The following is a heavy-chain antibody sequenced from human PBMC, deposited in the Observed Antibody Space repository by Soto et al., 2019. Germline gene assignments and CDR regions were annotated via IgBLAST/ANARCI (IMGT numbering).Heavy chain of an antibody. CDR3: ARVLFDILTGYHDAFDI. CDR1: GGSISSGGYY. Sequence: PSETLSLTCTVSGGSISSGGYYWSWIRHHPGKGLEWIGYIYYSGSTYYNPSLKSRVTISVDTSKNQFSLKLSSVTAADTAVYYCARVLFDILTGYHDAFDIWGQGTMVTVSS. J-gene: IGHJ3*02. D-gene: IGHD3-9*01. CDR2: IYYSGST. V-gene: IGHV4-31*03.